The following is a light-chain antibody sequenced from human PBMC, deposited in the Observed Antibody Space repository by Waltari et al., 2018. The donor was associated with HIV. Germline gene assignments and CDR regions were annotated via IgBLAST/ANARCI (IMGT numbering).Light chain of an antibody. CDR1: QSVLYSSNNKNY. CDR2: WAS. CDR3: QQYYSTPLT. J-gene: IGKJ4*01. V-gene: IGKV4-1*01. Sequence: DIVMTQSRDSLAVALGERVTINFKSRQSVLYSSNNKNYLAWYQQKPGQPPKLLIYWASTRESGVPDRFSGSGSGTDFTLTISSLQAEDVAVYYCQQYYSTPLTFGGGTTVEIK.